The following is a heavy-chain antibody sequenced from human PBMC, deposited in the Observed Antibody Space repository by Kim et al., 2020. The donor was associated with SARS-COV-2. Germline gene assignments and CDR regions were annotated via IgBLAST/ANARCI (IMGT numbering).Heavy chain of an antibody. D-gene: IGHD6-19*01. Sequence: GGSLRLSCSASGFTFSSYAMPWVRQAPGKGLEYVSAISSNGGSTYYADSVKGRFTISRDNSKNTLYLQMSSLRAEDTAVYYCVKEGYSYSSGWYGEWFDPWGQGTLVTVSS. CDR1: GFTFSSYA. CDR2: ISSNGGST. J-gene: IGHJ5*02. CDR3: VKEGYSYSSGWYGEWFDP. V-gene: IGHV3-64D*09.